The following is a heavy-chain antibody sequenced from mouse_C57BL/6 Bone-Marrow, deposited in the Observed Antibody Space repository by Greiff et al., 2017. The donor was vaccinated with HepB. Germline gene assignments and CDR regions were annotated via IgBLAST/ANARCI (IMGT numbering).Heavy chain of an antibody. CDR2: IDPETGGT. CDR3: TRRRYWDGFAY. J-gene: IGHJ3*01. CDR1: GYTFTDYE. V-gene: IGHV1-15*01. D-gene: IGHD4-1*01. Sequence: QVQLQQSGAELVRPGASVTLSCKASGYTFTDYEMHWVKQTPVHGLEWIGAIDPETGGTAYNQKFKGKAILTADKSSSTAYMELRSLTSEDSAVYYCTRRRYWDGFAYWGQGTLVTVSA.